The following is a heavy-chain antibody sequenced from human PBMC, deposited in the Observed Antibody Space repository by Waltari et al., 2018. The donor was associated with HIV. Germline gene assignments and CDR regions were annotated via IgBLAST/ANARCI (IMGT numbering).Heavy chain of an antibody. D-gene: IGHD2-2*01. CDR1: GGSISSGGYY. V-gene: IGHV4-31*03. Sequence: QVQLQESGPGLVKPSQTLSLTCTVSGGSISSGGYYWSWIRQHPGKGLEWIGYIYYSGSTYYNPSLKSRVTISVDTSKNQFSLKLSSVTAADTAVYYCARVEVVPAAYYYYGMDVWGQGTTVTVSS. J-gene: IGHJ6*02. CDR3: ARVEVVPAAYYYYGMDV. CDR2: IYYSGST.